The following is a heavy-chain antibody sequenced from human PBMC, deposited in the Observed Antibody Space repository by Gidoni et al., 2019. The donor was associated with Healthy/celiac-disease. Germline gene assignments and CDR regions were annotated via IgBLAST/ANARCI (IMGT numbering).Heavy chain of an antibody. Sequence: QVQLVQSGAEVKKPGASVKVSCKASGYTFTSYYMHWVRQAPGQGLEWMGIINPSGGSTSYAKKFQGRVTMTRDTSTSTVYMELSSLRSEDTAVYYCARGSYYYDSSGYHYGYWGQGTLVTVSS. D-gene: IGHD3-22*01. V-gene: IGHV1-46*01. J-gene: IGHJ4*02. CDR1: GYTFTSYY. CDR3: ARGSYYYDSSGYHYGY. CDR2: INPSGGST.